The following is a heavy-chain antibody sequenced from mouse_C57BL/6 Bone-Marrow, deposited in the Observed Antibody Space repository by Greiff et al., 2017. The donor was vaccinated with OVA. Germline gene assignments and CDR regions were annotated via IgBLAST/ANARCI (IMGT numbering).Heavy chain of an antibody. D-gene: IGHD4-1*02. CDR1: GFTFSDYG. CDR2: ISRGSSTI. Sequence: EVQGVESGGGLVKPGGSLKLSCAASGFTFSDYGMHWVRQAPEKGLEWVAYISRGSSTIYYADTVKGRFTISRDNAKNTLFLQMTSLRSEDTAMYYCAQLSWFACWGQGTLVTVSA. J-gene: IGHJ3*01. V-gene: IGHV5-17*01. CDR3: AQLSWFAC.